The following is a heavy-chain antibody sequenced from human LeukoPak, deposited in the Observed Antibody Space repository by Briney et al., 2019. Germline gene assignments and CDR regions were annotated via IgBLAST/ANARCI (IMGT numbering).Heavy chain of an antibody. D-gene: IGHD3-3*01. CDR1: GGTFSTYA. V-gene: IGHV1-69*13. CDR3: ARGPEGRITIFGVVIYNWFDP. CDR2: TIPIFGTA. J-gene: IGHJ5*02. Sequence: SVKVSCKASGGTFSTYAISWVRQAPGQGLEWMGVTIPIFGTANYAQKYQGRVTITAYESTSTAYMRLSSLRSEDTAVYYCARGPEGRITIFGVVIYNWFDPWGQGTLVTVSS.